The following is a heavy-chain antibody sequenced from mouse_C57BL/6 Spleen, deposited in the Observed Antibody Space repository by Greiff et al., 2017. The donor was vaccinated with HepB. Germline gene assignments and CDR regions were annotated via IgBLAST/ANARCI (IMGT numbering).Heavy chain of an antibody. J-gene: IGHJ2*01. Sequence: QVQLQQPGAELVKPGASVKLSCKASGYTFTSYWMQWVKQRPGQGLEWIGEIDPSDSYTNYNQKFKGKATLTVDTSSSTAYMQLSSLTSEDSAVYYCARRKENYYGSSYWGQGTTLTVSS. CDR2: IDPSDSYT. CDR1: GYTFTSYW. CDR3: ARRKENYYGSSY. D-gene: IGHD1-1*01. V-gene: IGHV1-50*01.